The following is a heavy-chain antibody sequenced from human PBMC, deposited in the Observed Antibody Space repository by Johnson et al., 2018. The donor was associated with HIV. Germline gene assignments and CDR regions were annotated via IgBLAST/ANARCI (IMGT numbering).Heavy chain of an antibody. D-gene: IGHD2-15*01. V-gene: IGHV3-33*01. CDR2: IWYDGSDK. J-gene: IGHJ3*02. CDR1: GFTFSSFG. Sequence: QVQLVESGGVLVQPGESLRLSCAASGFTFSSFGMHWVRQAPGKGLEWVAVIWYDGSDKYYADSVKGRFTISRDDSKNTLYLQMNSLKTEDTAVYYCTTDDVVPPAFDIWGQGTMVTVSS. CDR3: TTDDVVPPAFDI.